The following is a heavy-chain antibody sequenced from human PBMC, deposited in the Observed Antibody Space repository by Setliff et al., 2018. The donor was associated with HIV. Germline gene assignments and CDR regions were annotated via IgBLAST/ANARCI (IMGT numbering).Heavy chain of an antibody. J-gene: IGHJ4*02. CDR3: ARYRRDDYYLTAYFDS. D-gene: IGHD1-26*01. V-gene: IGHV4-61*09. CDR1: GGSISSGSHF. Sequence: PSETLSLTCTVSGGSISSGSHFWGWIRQPAGKGLEWIGHISTSGTTKYNPSLKSRVTISVDTSKNQFSLKLSSLTAADTAVYYCARYRRDDYYLTAYFDSWGQGTLVTVSS. CDR2: ISTSGTT.